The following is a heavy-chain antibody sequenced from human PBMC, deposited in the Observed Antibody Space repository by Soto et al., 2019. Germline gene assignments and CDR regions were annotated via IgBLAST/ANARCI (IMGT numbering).Heavy chain of an antibody. CDR2: IIPRFGTA. Sequence: QVQLVQSGAEVKKPGSSVKVSCKASGGTFNIYAISWVRQAPGQGLEWMGGIIPRFGTATYAQKFQGRVTITADESTSTAYMELSSLRSEDTAMYYCATFSGYSYGHTLRGMDVWDQGTTVTVSS. J-gene: IGHJ6*02. V-gene: IGHV1-69*12. CDR3: ATFSGYSYGHTLRGMDV. CDR1: GGTFNIYA. D-gene: IGHD5-18*01.